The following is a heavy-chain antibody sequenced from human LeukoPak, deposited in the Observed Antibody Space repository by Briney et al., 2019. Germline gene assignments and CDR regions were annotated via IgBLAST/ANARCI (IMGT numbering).Heavy chain of an antibody. Sequence: SETLSLTCAVYGGSFSGYYWSWIRQPPGKGLEWIGEINHSGSTNYNPSLKSRVTISVDTSKNQFSLKLSSVTAADTAVYYCARGGQWLGVGPNWYFDLWGRGTPVTASS. CDR2: INHSGST. CDR3: ARGGQWLGVGPNWYFDL. J-gene: IGHJ2*01. CDR1: GGSFSGYY. V-gene: IGHV4-34*01. D-gene: IGHD6-19*01.